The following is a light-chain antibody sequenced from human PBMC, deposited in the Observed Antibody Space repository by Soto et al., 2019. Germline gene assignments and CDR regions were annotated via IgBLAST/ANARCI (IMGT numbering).Light chain of an antibody. V-gene: IGKV4-1*01. Sequence: DNVMTQSPDSLAVSLGERATINCKSSQSVLYSSNNKNYLAWYQQEPGQPPKLLIYWASTRESGVPDRFSGSGSGTDFTLTISSLQAEDVAVYYCQQYYTTPYTFGQGTKLEIK. J-gene: IGKJ2*01. CDR2: WAS. CDR3: QQYYTTPYT. CDR1: QSVLYSSNNKNY.